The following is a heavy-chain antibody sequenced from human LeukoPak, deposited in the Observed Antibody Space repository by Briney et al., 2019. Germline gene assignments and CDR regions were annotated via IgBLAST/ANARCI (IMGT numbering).Heavy chain of an antibody. V-gene: IGHV4-34*01. D-gene: IGHD1-26*01. J-gene: IGHJ6*02. CDR2: INHSGST. Sequence: SETLSLTCAVYGGSFSGYYWSWISQPPGKGLEWIGEINHSGSTNYNPSLKSRVTISVDTSKNQFSLKLSSVTAADTAVYYCARGRSGGSYHHYYYYGMDVWGQGTTVTVSS. CDR1: GGSFSGYY. CDR3: ARGRSGGSYHHYYYYGMDV.